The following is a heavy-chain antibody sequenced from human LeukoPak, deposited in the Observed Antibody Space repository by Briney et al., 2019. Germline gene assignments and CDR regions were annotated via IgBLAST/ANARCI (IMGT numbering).Heavy chain of an antibody. D-gene: IGHD2-15*01. J-gene: IGHJ3*02. Sequence: SETLSLTCTVSGGSINNYYWSWIRQPAGKGLEWIGRIYTRGSTNYNPSLKSRVTMPVDTSKNQFSLKLSSVTAADMAVYYCARGRYCSADICSGGDAFDIWGQGTMVSVSS. V-gene: IGHV4-4*07. CDR1: GGSINNYY. CDR3: ARGRYCSADICSGGDAFDI. CDR2: IYTRGST.